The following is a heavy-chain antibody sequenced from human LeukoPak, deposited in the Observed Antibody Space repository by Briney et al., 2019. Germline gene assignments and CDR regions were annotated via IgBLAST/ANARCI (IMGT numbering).Heavy chain of an antibody. CDR3: ASVSGVLADGGH. J-gene: IGHJ4*02. CDR2: IDPNSGGT. Sequence: AAVKVSCTASGYTFTGYYMHWVRQAPGQGLERMGRIDPNSGGTNYAQKFQGRGTITRDTSISTAYFELSRLRSDDTAVYYCASVSGVLADGGHGGQGTLVTVSS. V-gene: IGHV1-2*06. D-gene: IGHD3-3*01. CDR1: GYTFTGYY.